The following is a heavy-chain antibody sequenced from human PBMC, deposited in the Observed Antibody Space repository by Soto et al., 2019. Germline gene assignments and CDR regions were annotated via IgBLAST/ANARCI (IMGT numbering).Heavy chain of an antibody. D-gene: IGHD4-4*01. CDR3: ARDVTVPTVYAYSYYGMDV. Sequence: GGSLRLSCAASGFTFSSYGMHWVRQAPGKGLEWVAVIWYDGSNKYYADSVKGRFTISRDNSKNTLYLQMNSLRAEDTAVYYCARDVTVPTVYAYSYYGMDVWAQGTTVTV. CDR2: IWYDGSNK. J-gene: IGHJ6*02. V-gene: IGHV3-33*01. CDR1: GFTFSSYG.